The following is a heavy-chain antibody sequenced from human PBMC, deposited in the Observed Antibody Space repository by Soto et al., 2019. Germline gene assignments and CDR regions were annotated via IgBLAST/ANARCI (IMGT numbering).Heavy chain of an antibody. CDR3: ARILAYYDILTGYHYYYMDV. V-gene: IGHV2-70*11. CDR2: IDGDDDK. D-gene: IGHD3-9*01. CDR1: GFSLSSSGVC. Sequence: GSGPTLVNPTQTLTLTCTFSGFSLSSSGVCVSWIRQPPGKALEWLARIDGDDDKYYTTSLKTRLTISKDTSKNQVVLIMTNMDPVDTATYYCARILAYYDILTGYHYYYMDVWGKGTTVTVSS. J-gene: IGHJ6*03.